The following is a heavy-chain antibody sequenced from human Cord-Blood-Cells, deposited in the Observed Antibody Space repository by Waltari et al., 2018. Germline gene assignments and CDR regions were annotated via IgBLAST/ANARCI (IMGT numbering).Heavy chain of an antibody. D-gene: IGHD3-10*01. Sequence: QVQLQQWGAGLLKPSETLSLTCAVYGGSFSGYYWSWIRQPPGKGLEWIGEINHSGSTNYNPPLKSRVTISVDTSKNQFSLKLSSGTAADTAVYYCARLSRGHDYWGQGTLVTVSS. CDR2: INHSGST. CDR1: GGSFSGYY. V-gene: IGHV4-34*01. CDR3: ARLSRGHDY. J-gene: IGHJ4*02.